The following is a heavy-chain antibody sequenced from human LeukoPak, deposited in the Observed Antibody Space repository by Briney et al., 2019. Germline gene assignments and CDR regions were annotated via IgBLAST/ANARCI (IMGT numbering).Heavy chain of an antibody. CDR2: ISGSGGST. J-gene: IGHJ4*02. CDR1: RFTFSRYA. V-gene: IGHV3-23*01. D-gene: IGHD2-2*01. CDR3: AKPGCSSTSCQDSDY. Sequence: PGGSLRLSCAASRFTFSRYAMSWVRQAPGKGLEWVSAISGSGGSTYYADSVKGRFTISRDNSKNTLYLQMNSLRAEDTAVYYCAKPGCSSTSCQDSDYWGQRTLVTVSS.